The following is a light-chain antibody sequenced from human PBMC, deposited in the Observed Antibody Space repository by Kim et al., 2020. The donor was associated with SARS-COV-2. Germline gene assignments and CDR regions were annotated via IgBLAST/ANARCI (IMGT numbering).Light chain of an antibody. CDR3: GTWDSSLSAV. CDR1: NSNIGNNY. Sequence: GQQVTISCSGDNSNIGNNYVSGYQQVPGTAPKLLIYDNNKRPSAIPDRFSGSKSGTSATLGITGLQTGDEADYYCGTWDSSLSAVFGGGTQLTVL. J-gene: IGLJ2*01. V-gene: IGLV1-51*01. CDR2: DNN.